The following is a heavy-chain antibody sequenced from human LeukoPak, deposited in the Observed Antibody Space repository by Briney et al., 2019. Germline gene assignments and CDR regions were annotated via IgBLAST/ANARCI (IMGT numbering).Heavy chain of an antibody. V-gene: IGHV3-15*01. CDR1: GFTFSSYG. Sequence: GGSLRLSCAASGFTFSSYGMHWVRQAPGKGLEWVGRIKSKTDGGTTDYAAPVKGRFTISRDDSKNTLYLQMNSLKTEDTAVYYCTTQEYCSGGSCYSDWFDPWGQGTLVTVSS. CDR2: IKSKTDGGTT. D-gene: IGHD2-15*01. CDR3: TTQEYCSGGSCYSDWFDP. J-gene: IGHJ5*02.